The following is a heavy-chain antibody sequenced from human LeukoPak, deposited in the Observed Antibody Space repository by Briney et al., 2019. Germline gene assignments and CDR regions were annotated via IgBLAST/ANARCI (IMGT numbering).Heavy chain of an antibody. CDR2: ISTGNGNT. D-gene: IGHD3-10*01. CDR1: ASTFTTYA. V-gene: IGHV1-3*03. Sequence: GASVKVSCKASASTFTTYAIHWVRQAPGQGLEWMGWISTGNGNTRYSKAFQDRFTITRDTSASTVYMELSGLRSEDMAVYYCARVKMTRVRGGNWFDPWGQGTLVTVSS. J-gene: IGHJ5*02. CDR3: ARVKMTRVRGGNWFDP.